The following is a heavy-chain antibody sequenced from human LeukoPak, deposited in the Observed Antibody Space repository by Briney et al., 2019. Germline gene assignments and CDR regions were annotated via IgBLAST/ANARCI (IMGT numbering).Heavy chain of an antibody. CDR1: GFTFSTYG. CDR2: IRYDGNNK. CDR3: AKDNGPYYGSGTYSIY. J-gene: IGHJ4*02. D-gene: IGHD3-10*01. V-gene: IGHV3-30*02. Sequence: GGSLRLSCAASGFTFSTYGMHWVRQAPGKGLEWVAFIRYDGNNKYYADSVKGRFTISRDNSKNTLYLQMNSLGAEDTAVYYCAKDNGPYYGSGTYSIYWGQGTLVTVSS.